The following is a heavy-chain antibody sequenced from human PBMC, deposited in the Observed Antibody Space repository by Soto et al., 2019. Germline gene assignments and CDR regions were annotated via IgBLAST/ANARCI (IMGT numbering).Heavy chain of an antibody. J-gene: IGHJ4*02. V-gene: IGHV3-21*01. CDR2: ISSSSSYI. CDR1: GFTFSDFS. D-gene: IGHD6-6*01. CDR3: ARVTSSSSWAFLVDDY. Sequence: EVQLVESGGGLVKPGGSLRLSCAASGFTFSDFSMNWVRQAPGKGLEWVSSISSSSSYIYYADSVEGRFTISRDNAKNSLYLQINSLRAEDTAVYYCARVTSSSSWAFLVDDYWGQGTLVTVSS.